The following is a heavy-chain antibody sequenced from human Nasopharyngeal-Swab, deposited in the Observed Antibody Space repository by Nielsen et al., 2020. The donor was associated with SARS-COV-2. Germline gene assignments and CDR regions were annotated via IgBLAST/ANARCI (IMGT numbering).Heavy chain of an antibody. D-gene: IGHD3-22*01. Sequence: SAKVSCKASGFTFTTSTVQGVRHTRGPRLEWIGWIVVGSGNTNYAQKFQERVTITMDMSTSSAYMELISLRSEDPAVYYCAAGSAYYDSSDNTFDYWGQGTLVTVSS. CDR1: GFTFTTST. V-gene: IGHV1-58*01. J-gene: IGHJ4*02. CDR3: AAGSAYYDSSDNTFDY. CDR2: IVVGSGNT.